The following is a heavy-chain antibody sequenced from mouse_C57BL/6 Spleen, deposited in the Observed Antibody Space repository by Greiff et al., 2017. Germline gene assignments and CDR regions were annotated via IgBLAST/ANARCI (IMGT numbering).Heavy chain of an antibody. Sequence: EVKLVESGGGLVKPGGSLKLSCAASGFTFSSYAMSWVRQTPGKRLEWVATISDGGSYTYYPDNVQGRFTISRDNAKNNLYLQMSHLKSEDTAMYYGARDRLTGNYFDYWGQGTTLTVSS. J-gene: IGHJ2*01. CDR2: ISDGGSYT. D-gene: IGHD4-1*01. CDR1: GFTFSSYA. V-gene: IGHV5-4*01. CDR3: ARDRLTGNYFDY.